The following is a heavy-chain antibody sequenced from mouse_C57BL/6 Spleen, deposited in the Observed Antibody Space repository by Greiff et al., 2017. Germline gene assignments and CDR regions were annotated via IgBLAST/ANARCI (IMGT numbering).Heavy chain of an antibody. V-gene: IGHV14-1*01. J-gene: IGHJ2*01. CDR3: TTGYGNYPLFDY. CDR2: IDPEDGDT. CDR1: GFNIKDYY. Sequence: VHVKQSGAELVRPGASVKLSCTASGFNIKDYYMHWVKQRPEQGLEWIGRIDPEDGDTEYAPKFQGKATMTADTSSNTAYLQLSSLTSEDTAVYYCTTGYGNYPLFDYWGQGTTLTVSS. D-gene: IGHD2-1*01.